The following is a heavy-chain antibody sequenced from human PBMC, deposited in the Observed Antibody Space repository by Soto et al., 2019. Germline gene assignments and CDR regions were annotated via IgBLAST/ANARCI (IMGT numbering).Heavy chain of an antibody. CDR2: MSGSSSTT. CDR1: GLTFSNYA. D-gene: IGHD1-7*01. V-gene: IGHV3-23*01. J-gene: IGHJ4*02. CDR3: AKNQERELPRVIDF. Sequence: LRLSCATSGLTFSNYAMSWVRQSPGGGLEWVSSMSGSSSTTYYADSVRGRFTISRDRSKNTLYLQMSSLRAEDTALYYCAKNQERELPRVIDFWGQGTLVTAPQ.